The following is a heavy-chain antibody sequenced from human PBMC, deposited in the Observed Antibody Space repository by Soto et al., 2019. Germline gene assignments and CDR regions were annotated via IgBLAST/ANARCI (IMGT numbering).Heavy chain of an antibody. CDR3: ASLLGYCTNGVCYRTKGGHYFDY. D-gene: IGHD2-8*01. V-gene: IGHV4-39*01. J-gene: IGHJ4*02. CDR1: GGSISSSSYY. CDR2: IYYSGST. Sequence: PSETLSLTCTVSGGSISSSSYYWGWIRQPPGKGLEWIGSIYYSGSTYYNPSLKSRVTISVDTSKNQFSLKLSSVTAADTAVYYCASLLGYCTNGVCYRTKGGHYFDYWGQGTLVTVSS.